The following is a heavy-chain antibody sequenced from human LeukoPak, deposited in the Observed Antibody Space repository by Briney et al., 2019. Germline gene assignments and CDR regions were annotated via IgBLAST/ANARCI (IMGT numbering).Heavy chain of an antibody. CDR3: ASSPARSSWGWIDY. J-gene: IGHJ4*02. D-gene: IGHD6-13*01. CDR1: GYTFTGYY. V-gene: IGHV1-2*02. CDR2: INPNSGGT. Sequence: ASVKVSCKASGYTFTGYYMHWVRQAPGQGLEWMGWINPNSGGTNYAQKFQGRVTMTRDTSISTAYMELSRLRSDDTAVYYCASSPARSSWGWIDYWGQGTLVTVSS.